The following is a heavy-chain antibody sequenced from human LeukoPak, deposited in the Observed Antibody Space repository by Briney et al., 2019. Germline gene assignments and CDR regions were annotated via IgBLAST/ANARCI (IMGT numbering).Heavy chain of an antibody. J-gene: IGHJ4*02. Sequence: PGGSLRLSCAASGFTFSSYAMSWVRQAPGKGLEWVSAISGSGGSTYYADSVKGRFTISRDNSKNTLYLQMNSLRAEDTAVYYCARKELSGSYPFDYWGQGTLVTVSS. CDR3: ARKELSGSYPFDY. V-gene: IGHV3-23*01. D-gene: IGHD1-26*01. CDR2: ISGSGGST. CDR1: GFTFSSYA.